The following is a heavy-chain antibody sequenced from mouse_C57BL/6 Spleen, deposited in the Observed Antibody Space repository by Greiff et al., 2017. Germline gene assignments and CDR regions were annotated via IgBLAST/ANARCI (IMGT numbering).Heavy chain of an antibody. CDR2: IDPENGDT. CDR1: GFNIKDDY. Sequence: VQLQQPGAELVRPGASVKLSCTASGFNIKDDYMHWVKQRPEQGLEWIGWIDPENGDTEYASKFQGKATITADTSSNTAYLQLSSLTSEDTAVYYCATLSYYYGSSYPFAYWGQGTLVTVSA. V-gene: IGHV14-4*01. CDR3: ATLSYYYGSSYPFAY. D-gene: IGHD1-1*01. J-gene: IGHJ3*01.